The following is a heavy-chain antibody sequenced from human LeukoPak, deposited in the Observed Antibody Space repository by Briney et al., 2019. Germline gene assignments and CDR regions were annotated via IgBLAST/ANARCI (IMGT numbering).Heavy chain of an antibody. D-gene: IGHD3-22*01. Sequence: ASVKVSCKDSGYTFTSDGISWVRQAPGPRLEWVGWICDYNGKTNYAQKLQGRVTMTTDTSTSTAYMGLRSLRSDDTAVYYCARLYYYDSSGYTKDSYYYYGMDVWGQGTTVTVSS. CDR1: GYTFTSDG. J-gene: IGHJ6*02. CDR2: ICDYNGKT. CDR3: ARLYYYDSSGYTKDSYYYYGMDV. V-gene: IGHV1-18*01.